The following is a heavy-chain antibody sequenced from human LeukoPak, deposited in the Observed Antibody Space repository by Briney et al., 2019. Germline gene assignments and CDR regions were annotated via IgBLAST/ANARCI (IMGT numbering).Heavy chain of an antibody. V-gene: IGHV3-7*01. CDR3: ARGRNVAC. Sequence: PGGSLRLSCAASGFTFRSYLMTWVRQAPGKGLEWVANIKEDGSEEYYVDSVKGRFTISRDNAKNSLYLQMNSLRAEDMAVYYCARGRNVACWGQGTLVTVSS. J-gene: IGHJ4*02. CDR1: GFTFRSYL. CDR2: IKEDGSEE.